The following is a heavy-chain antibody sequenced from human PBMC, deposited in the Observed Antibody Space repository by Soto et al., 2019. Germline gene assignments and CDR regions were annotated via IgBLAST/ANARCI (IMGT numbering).Heavy chain of an antibody. CDR1: GFTFSNYA. CDR2: ISANGVST. Sequence: GGSLRLSCSVSGFTFSNYAMHWVRQAPGKGLEYVSAISANGVSTYYADSVKGRFTISRDNSKNTLYLQMNSLRAEDTAVYYCARVIVTMGVYFDYWGQGTLVTVSS. D-gene: IGHD2-21*01. J-gene: IGHJ4*02. CDR3: ARVIVTMGVYFDY. V-gene: IGHV3-64*04.